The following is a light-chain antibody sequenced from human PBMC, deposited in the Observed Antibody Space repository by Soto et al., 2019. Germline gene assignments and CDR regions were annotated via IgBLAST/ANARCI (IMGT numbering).Light chain of an antibody. CDR3: QQYNNWPLT. CDR1: QSVSSN. J-gene: IGKJ4*01. CDR2: GAS. Sequence: EIVMTQSPATLSVSPGERATLSCRASQSVSSNLAWYQQKPGQAPRLLISGASTRATGIPGRFSGSGSGTEFTLTISSLQSEDFAVYYCQQYNNWPLTFGGGTRVELK. V-gene: IGKV3-15*01.